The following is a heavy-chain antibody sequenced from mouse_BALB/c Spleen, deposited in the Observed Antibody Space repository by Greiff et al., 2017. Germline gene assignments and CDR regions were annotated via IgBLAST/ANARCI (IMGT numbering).Heavy chain of an antibody. CDR2: IWGGGST. D-gene: IGHD1-1*02. CDR1: GFSLSRYS. V-gene: IGHV2-6-4*01. CDR3: ARNPADYAWFAY. J-gene: IGHJ3*01. Sequence: VHLVESGPGLVAPSQSLSITCTVSGFSLSRYSVHWVRQPPGKGLEWLGMIWGGGSTDYNSALKSRLSISKDNSKSQVFLKMNSLQTDDTAMYYCARNPADYAWFAYWGQGTLVTVSA.